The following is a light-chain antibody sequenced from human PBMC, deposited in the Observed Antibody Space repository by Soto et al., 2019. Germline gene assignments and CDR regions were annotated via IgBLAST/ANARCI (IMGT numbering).Light chain of an antibody. CDR2: GAS. Sequence: DIQMTQSPSSLSASVGDRVTITCRASQGVRNDLGWYQQKPGKAPKRLTYGASSLQSGVPSRFSGSATGTEFTLTVSSLQAEDLATYYCLHHNSYPRLTFGGGTKVESK. J-gene: IGKJ4*01. CDR1: QGVRND. V-gene: IGKV1-17*01. CDR3: LHHNSYPRLT.